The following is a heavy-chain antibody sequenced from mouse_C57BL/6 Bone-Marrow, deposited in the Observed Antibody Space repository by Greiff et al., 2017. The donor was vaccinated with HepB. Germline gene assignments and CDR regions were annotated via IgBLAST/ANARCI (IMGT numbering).Heavy chain of an antibody. Sequence: EVKLMESGGGLVQPKGSLKLSCAASGFSFNTYAMNWVRQAPGKGLEWVARIRSKSNNYATYYADSVKDRFTISRDDSESMLYLQMNNLKTEDTAMYYCVRHGLTGTKYYAMDYWGQGTSVTVSS. CDR2: IRSKSNNYAT. V-gene: IGHV10-1*01. J-gene: IGHJ4*01. D-gene: IGHD4-1*01. CDR1: GFSFNTYA. CDR3: VRHGLTGTKYYAMDY.